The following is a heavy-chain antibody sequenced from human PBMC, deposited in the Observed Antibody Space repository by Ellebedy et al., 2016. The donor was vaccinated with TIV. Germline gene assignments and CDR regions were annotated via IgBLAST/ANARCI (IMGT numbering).Heavy chain of an antibody. CDR3: ARGGGCTGGTCYYPDR. V-gene: IGHV3-21*05. CDR2: ISAGAI. J-gene: IGHJ5*02. D-gene: IGHD2-15*01. Sequence: GESLKISCAASGFTFSYFTMNWVRQAPGKGLEWVSYISAGAIYYADSVRGRFTISRDKAKNSLYLQMDSLRVEDTAVYYCARGGGCTGGTCYYPDRWGQGTLVTVS. CDR1: GFTFSYFT.